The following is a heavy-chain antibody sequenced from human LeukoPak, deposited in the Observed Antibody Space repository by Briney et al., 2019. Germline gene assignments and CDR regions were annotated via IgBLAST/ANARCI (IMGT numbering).Heavy chain of an antibody. J-gene: IGHJ4*02. Sequence: GGSLRLSCAASGFAFSSYNMNWVRQAPGKGLEWVSSISSSSSYIYYADSVKGRFTISRDNAKNSLYLQMNSLRAEDTAVYYCTRDPDYYDSSGYPTNVPLDYWGQGTLVTVSS. D-gene: IGHD3-22*01. CDR3: TRDPDYYDSSGYPTNVPLDY. CDR1: GFAFSSYN. CDR2: ISSSSSYI. V-gene: IGHV3-21*01.